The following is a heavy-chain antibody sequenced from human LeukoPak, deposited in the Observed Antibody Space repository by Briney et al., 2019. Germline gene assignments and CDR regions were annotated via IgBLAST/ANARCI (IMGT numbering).Heavy chain of an antibody. Sequence: PGGSLRLSCAASGFTFSDYRMYCVRQPPGKGLVWASYINTDGRTTKYADSVRGRFTISRDNAKNTLYLQMNSLRAEDTAVYYCARGGGGLGVWGQGTTVTVSS. CDR3: ARGGGGLGV. CDR2: INTDGRTT. CDR1: GFTFSDYR. J-gene: IGHJ6*02. V-gene: IGHV3-74*03.